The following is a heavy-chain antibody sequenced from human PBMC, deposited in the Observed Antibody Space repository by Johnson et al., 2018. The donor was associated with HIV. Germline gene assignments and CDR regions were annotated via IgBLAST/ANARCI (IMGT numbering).Heavy chain of an antibody. J-gene: IGHJ3*02. CDR3: ARDVKYYDSSGYYSDAFDI. Sequence: MQLVESGGGVARPGGSLRLSCAASGFNFDDYGMSWVRQAPGKGLEWVSGINWNGATTGYADSVQGRFTISRDNAKKSRYLQVNSLRGEDTALYYCARDVKYYDSSGYYSDAFDIWGQGTLVTVSS. V-gene: IGHV3-20*04. D-gene: IGHD3-22*01. CDR1: GFNFDDYG. CDR2: INWNGATT.